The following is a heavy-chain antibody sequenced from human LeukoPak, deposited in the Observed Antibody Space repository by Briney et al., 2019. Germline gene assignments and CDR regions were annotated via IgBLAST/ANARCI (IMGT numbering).Heavy chain of an antibody. CDR3: ARAPSYRRYSYHS. D-gene: IGHD3-16*02. CDR2: LVYDGRA. Sequence: SETLSLTCTVSGASLTSESSYWGWIHQPPGKGFQWIGGLVYDGRAYYNPSLQSHVSISADTSNNQFSLKLASVTASDTGVYFCARAPSYRRYSYHSWGQGTLVTVSS. CDR1: GASLTSESSY. V-gene: IGHV4-39*01. J-gene: IGHJ4*02.